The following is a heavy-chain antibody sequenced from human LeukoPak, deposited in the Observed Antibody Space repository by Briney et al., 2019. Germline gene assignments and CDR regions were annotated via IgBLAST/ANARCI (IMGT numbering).Heavy chain of an antibody. Sequence: ASVKVSCKASGYTFTSYDINWVRQATGQGLEWMGWMNPNSGNTGYAHKFQGRVTMTRNTSISTAYMELSSLRSEDTAVYYCARGSITMVRGVRSDAFDIWGQGTMVTVSS. J-gene: IGHJ3*02. D-gene: IGHD3-10*01. CDR2: MNPNSGNT. CDR3: ARGSITMVRGVRSDAFDI. CDR1: GYTFTSYD. V-gene: IGHV1-8*01.